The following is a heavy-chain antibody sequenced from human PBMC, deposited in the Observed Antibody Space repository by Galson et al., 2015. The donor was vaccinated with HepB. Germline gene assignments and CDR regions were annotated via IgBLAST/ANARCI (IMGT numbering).Heavy chain of an antibody. CDR2: ISSSSSYI. CDR1: GFTFSSYS. D-gene: IGHD4-11*01. V-gene: IGHV3-21*01. J-gene: IGHJ4*02. CDR3: ARDFPEGSNPGY. Sequence: SLRLSCAASGFTFSSYSMNWVRQAPGKGLEWVSSISSSSSYIYYADSVKGRFTISRDNAKNSLYLQMNSLRAEDTAVYYCARDFPEGSNPGYWGQGTLVTVSS.